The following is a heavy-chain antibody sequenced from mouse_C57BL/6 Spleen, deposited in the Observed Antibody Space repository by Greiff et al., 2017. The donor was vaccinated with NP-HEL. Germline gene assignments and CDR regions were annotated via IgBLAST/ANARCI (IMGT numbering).Heavy chain of an antibody. Sequence: EVKLVESEGGLVQPGSSMKLSCTASGFTFSDYYMAWVRQVPEKGLEWVANINYDGSSTYYLDSLKSRFIISRDNAKNILYLQMSSLKSEDTATYYCARLGDYYAMDYWGQGTSVTVSS. V-gene: IGHV5-16*01. CDR3: ARLGDYYAMDY. CDR2: INYDGSST. J-gene: IGHJ4*01. CDR1: GFTFSDYY. D-gene: IGHD3-3*01.